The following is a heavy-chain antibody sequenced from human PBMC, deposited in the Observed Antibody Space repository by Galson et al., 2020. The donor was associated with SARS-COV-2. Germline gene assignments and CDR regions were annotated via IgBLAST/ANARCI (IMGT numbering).Heavy chain of an antibody. CDR2: ISYDGTTE. D-gene: IGHD4-17*01. CDR1: GFTFSNYA. J-gene: IGHJ4*02. Sequence: GESLKISCAASGFTFSNYAMHWVRQAPGKGLEWVAIISYDGTTEYNADSVKGRFTISRDNSKNTVYLQMVSLRGEDTAVYYCAREGPTVTTSEVDYWGQGTLVTVSS. CDR3: AREGPTVTTSEVDY. V-gene: IGHV3-30-3*01.